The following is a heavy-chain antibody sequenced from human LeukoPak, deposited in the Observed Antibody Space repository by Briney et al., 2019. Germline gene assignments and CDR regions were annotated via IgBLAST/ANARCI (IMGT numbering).Heavy chain of an antibody. V-gene: IGHV3-15*01. CDR2: IRSQTDGGTT. J-gene: IGHJ4*02. Sequence: GSLRLSCAASGFIFSNYAMSWVRQAPGKGLEWVGRIRSQTDGGTTDYAAPVKGRFTISRDDSKNTLYLQMNSLKTEDTAVYFCTTDPRWELPGGVYWGQGNLVTVSS. CDR3: TTDPRWELPGGVY. D-gene: IGHD1-26*01. CDR1: GFIFSNYA.